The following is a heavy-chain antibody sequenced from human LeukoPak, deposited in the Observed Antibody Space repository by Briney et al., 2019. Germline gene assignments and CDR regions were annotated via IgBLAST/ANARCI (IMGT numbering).Heavy chain of an antibody. CDR1: GGTFSSYA. J-gene: IGHJ3*02. D-gene: IGHD4-17*01. V-gene: IGHV1-69*04. Sequence: ASVKVSCKASGGTFSSYAISWVRQAPGQGREWMGRIIPILGIANYAQKFQGRVTITADKSTSTAYMELSSLRSEDTAVYYCARDFRTVNPGPDAFDIWGQGTMVTVSS. CDR3: ARDFRTVNPGPDAFDI. CDR2: IIPILGIA.